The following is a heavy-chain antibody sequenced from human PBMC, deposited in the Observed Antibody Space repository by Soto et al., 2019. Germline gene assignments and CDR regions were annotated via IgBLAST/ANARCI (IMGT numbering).Heavy chain of an antibody. Sequence: EVQLVESGGGLVQPGGSLRLSCVASGFTFSTDSMNWVRQAPGKGLEWVANISTSGATRYYADSVKGRFTISRDNAKTSLYLHMDSVKTEETSVSYGARFFGSCFDYWGQGTLVTVSS. J-gene: IGHJ4*02. D-gene: IGHD3-10*01. V-gene: IGHV3-48*01. CDR2: ISTSGATR. CDR1: GFTFSTDS. CDR3: ARFFGSCFDY.